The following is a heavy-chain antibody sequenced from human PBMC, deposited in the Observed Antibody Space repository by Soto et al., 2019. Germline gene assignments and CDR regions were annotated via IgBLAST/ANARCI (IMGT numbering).Heavy chain of an antibody. CDR2: ICPGDSDT. D-gene: IGHD1-26*01. J-gene: IGHJ6*02. CDR3: ARVEWELPHYYFYYGMDV. V-gene: IGHV5-51*01. Sequence: GDSEKISYKGSGYRVTSYWSGWVRQMNGKGLEWMGIICPGDSDTRYSPSFQGQVTISADKSISTAYLQWSSLKASDTAMYYCARVEWELPHYYFYYGMDVWGQGTAVTVSS. CDR1: GYRVTSYW.